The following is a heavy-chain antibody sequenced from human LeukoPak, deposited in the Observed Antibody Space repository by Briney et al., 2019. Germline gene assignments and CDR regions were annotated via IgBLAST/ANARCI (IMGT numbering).Heavy chain of an antibody. V-gene: IGHV1-18*01. Sequence: ASVKVSCKASGYTFTSYGISWVRQAPGQGLEWMGWISAYNGNTNYAQKLQGRVTMTTDTSTSTAYMELRSLRSDDTAVYYCAKTYYDFWSGYYGIYYYYYGMDVWGQGTTVTVSS. J-gene: IGHJ6*02. CDR3: AKTYYDFWSGYYGIYYYYYGMDV. CDR1: GYTFTSYG. D-gene: IGHD3-3*01. CDR2: ISAYNGNT.